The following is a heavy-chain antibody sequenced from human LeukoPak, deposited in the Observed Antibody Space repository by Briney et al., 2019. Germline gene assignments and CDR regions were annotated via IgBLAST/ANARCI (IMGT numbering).Heavy chain of an antibody. CDR3: ARPGKGDILTSGGNWFDP. J-gene: IGHJ5*02. D-gene: IGHD3-9*01. CDR2: ISAYNGNT. V-gene: IGHV1-18*01. Sequence: EASVKVSCKASGYTFTSYGISWVRQAPGQGLEWMGWISAYNGNTNYAQKLQGRVTMTTDTSTSTAYMELRSLRSDDTAVYYCARPGKGDILTSGGNWFDPWGQGTLVTVSS. CDR1: GYTFTSYG.